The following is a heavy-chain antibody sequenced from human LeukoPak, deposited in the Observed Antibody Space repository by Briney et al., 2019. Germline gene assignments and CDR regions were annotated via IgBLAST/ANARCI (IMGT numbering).Heavy chain of an antibody. CDR3: AGEGGGGLRLGELSLFDY. Sequence: SETLSLTCTVSGGSISSSSYYWGWIRQPPGKGLEWIGSIYYSGSTYYNPSLKSRVTISVDTSKNQFSLKLSSVTAADTAVYFWAGEGGGGLRLGELSLFDYWGQGTLVTVSS. CDR1: GGSISSSSYY. V-gene: IGHV4-39*07. CDR2: IYYSGST. D-gene: IGHD3-16*02. J-gene: IGHJ4*02.